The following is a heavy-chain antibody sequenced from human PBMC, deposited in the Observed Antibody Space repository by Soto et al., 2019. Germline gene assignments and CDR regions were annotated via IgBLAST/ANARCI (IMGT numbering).Heavy chain of an antibody. CDR3: AGGSPEDNWFDP. CDR1: GGSISSGGYY. V-gene: IGHV4-31*03. J-gene: IGHJ5*02. CDR2: IYYSGST. Sequence: PSETLSLTCTVSGGSISSGGYYWSWIRQHPGKGLEWIGYIYYSGSTYYNPSLKSRVTISVDTSKNQFSLELSSVTAADTAVYYCAGGSPEDNWFDPWGQGTLVTVSS.